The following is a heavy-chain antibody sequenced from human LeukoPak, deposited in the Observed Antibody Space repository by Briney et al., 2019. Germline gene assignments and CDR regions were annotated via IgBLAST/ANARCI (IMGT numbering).Heavy chain of an antibody. D-gene: IGHD6-13*01. CDR3: AREQQLVETLYYFDY. J-gene: IGHJ4*02. Sequence: ASVKVSCKASGYTFTSYAIHWVRQAPGQRLEWMGWINAGNGNTKYSQKFQGRVTITRDTSASTVYMELSSLRSEDTAVYYCAREQQLVETLYYFDYWGQGTLVTVSS. V-gene: IGHV1-3*01. CDR1: GYTFTSYA. CDR2: INAGNGNT.